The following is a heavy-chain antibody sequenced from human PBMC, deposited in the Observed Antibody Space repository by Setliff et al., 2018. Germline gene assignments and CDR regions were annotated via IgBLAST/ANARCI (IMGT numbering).Heavy chain of an antibody. J-gene: IGHJ4*02. Sequence: SETLSLTCTVSGGSISSRHYYWSWIRQPAGKGLEWPGQIYTSWSTNYNPSLKGRATLSIDASKRQFSLKLTSVTAADTAVYYCARVPRLEWLLPTFDSWGQGTLVTVSS. CDR1: GGSISSRHYY. CDR2: IYTSWST. V-gene: IGHV4-61*09. CDR3: ARVPRLEWLLPTFDS. D-gene: IGHD3-3*01.